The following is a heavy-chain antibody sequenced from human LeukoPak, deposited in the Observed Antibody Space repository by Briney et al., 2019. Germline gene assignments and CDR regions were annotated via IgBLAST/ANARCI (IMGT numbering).Heavy chain of an antibody. V-gene: IGHV3-23*01. CDR3: AKVYYYGSGEDYFDY. J-gene: IGHJ4*02. CDR2: ISGSGGST. Sequence: GGFLRLSCAASGFTFSSYAMSWVRQAPGKGLEWVSAISGSGGSTYYADSVKGRFTISRDNSKNTLYLQMNSLRAEDTAVYYCAKVYYYGSGEDYFDYWGQGTLVTVSS. D-gene: IGHD3-10*01. CDR1: GFTFSSYA.